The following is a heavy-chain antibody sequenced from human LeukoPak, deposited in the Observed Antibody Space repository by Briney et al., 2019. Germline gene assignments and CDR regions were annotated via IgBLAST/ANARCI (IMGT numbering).Heavy chain of an antibody. Sequence: GGSLRLSCAASGFTFSSYAMHWVRQAPGKGLEWVAVISYDGSNKYYADSVKGRFTISRDNSKNTLYLQMNSLRAEDTAVYYCARSVNDSSGYYYFYYFDYWGQGTLDTVSS. CDR2: ISYDGSNK. J-gene: IGHJ4*02. CDR1: GFTFSSYA. D-gene: IGHD3-22*01. CDR3: ARSVNDSSGYYYFYYFDY. V-gene: IGHV3-30*04.